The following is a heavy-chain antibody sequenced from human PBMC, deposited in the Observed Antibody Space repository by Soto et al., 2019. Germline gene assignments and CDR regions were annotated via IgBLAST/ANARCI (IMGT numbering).Heavy chain of an antibody. J-gene: IGHJ4*02. CDR3: ARDDYGGNSKSH. CDR2: IYYSGST. D-gene: IGHD4-17*01. V-gene: IGHV4-59*01. CDR1: GGSISSYY. Sequence: SETLSLTCTVSGGSISSYYWSWIRQPPGKGLEWIGYIYYSGSTNYNPSLKSRVTISVDTSKNQFSLKLSSVTAADTAVYYCARDDYGGNSKSHWGQGTLVTVSS.